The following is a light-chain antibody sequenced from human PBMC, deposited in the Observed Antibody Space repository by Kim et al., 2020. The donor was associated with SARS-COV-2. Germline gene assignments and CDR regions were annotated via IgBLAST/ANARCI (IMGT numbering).Light chain of an antibody. Sequence: ASVGDRVTITCQASQDIRNYLNWYLQKPGKAPKLLISDASNLETGVPPRFSGSGSGTVFSFTISSLQPEDIGTYYCQQYDTSPMYTFGQGTKLEI. CDR2: DAS. V-gene: IGKV1-33*01. CDR3: QQYDTSPMYT. CDR1: QDIRNY. J-gene: IGKJ2*01.